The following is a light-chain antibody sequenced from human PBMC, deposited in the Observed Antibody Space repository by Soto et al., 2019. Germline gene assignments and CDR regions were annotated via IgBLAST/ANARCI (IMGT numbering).Light chain of an antibody. CDR3: QLYGGSPLLT. J-gene: IGKJ4*01. Sequence: EIALTQYPGTLSLSPGERATLSCRASQSVSSSYLSRYQQKPGQAPRLLIYGASSRATGIPDRFSGSGSGTGITLTISRLEHEVFAVYDAQLYGGSPLLTFGVETKVE. V-gene: IGKV3-20*01. CDR2: GAS. CDR1: QSVSSSY.